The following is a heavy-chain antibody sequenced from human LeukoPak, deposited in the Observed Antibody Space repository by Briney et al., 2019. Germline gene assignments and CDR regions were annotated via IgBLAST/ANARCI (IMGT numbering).Heavy chain of an antibody. CDR1: GGTFSSYA. Sequence: ASVTVSCKASGGTFSSYAISWVRQAPGQGLERMGRIIPILGIANYAQKFQGRVTTTADKSTSTAYMELSSLRSEDTAVYYCARDIPNCSSTSCYMPSWFDPWGQGTLVTVSS. CDR3: ARDIPNCSSTSCYMPSWFDP. J-gene: IGHJ5*02. CDR2: IIPILGIA. V-gene: IGHV1-69*04. D-gene: IGHD2-2*01.